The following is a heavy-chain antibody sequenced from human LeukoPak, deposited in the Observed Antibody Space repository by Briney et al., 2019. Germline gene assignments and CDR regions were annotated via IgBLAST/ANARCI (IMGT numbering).Heavy chain of an antibody. CDR1: GGSISSYY. J-gene: IGHJ4*02. CDR3: ARTEYSYGFNY. CDR2: IYYSGST. Sequence: MSSETLSLTCTVSGGSISSYYWSWIRQPPGKGLEWIGYIYYSGSTNYNPSLKSRVTISVDTSKNQFSLKLSSVTAADTAVYYCARTEYSYGFNYWGQGTLVTVSS. D-gene: IGHD5-18*01. V-gene: IGHV4-59*01.